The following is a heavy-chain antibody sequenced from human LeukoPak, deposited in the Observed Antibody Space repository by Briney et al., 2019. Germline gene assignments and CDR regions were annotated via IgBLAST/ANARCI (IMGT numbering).Heavy chain of an antibody. V-gene: IGHV3-49*03. CDR2: IRSKAYGGTT. J-gene: IGHJ4*02. CDR3: TRDAYCGGDCYSNDY. CDR1: GFTFGDYA. Sequence: GGSLRLSCTASGFTFGDYAMSWFRQAPGKGLEWVGFIRSKAYGGTTEYAASVKGRFTISRDDSKSIAYLQMNSLKTEDTAVYYCTRDAYCGGDCYSNDYWGQGTLVTVSS. D-gene: IGHD2-21*02.